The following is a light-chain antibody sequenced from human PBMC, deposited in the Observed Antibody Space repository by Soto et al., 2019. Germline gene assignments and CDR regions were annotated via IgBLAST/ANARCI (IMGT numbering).Light chain of an antibody. Sequence: QSALTQPASVSGSPGQSITISCTGTSSDVGRYHLVSWYQQHPGKAPKLMIYEGTKRPSGVSNRFSGSKSGNTVSLTISGLQAEDEADYYCCSHAGSSTYVFGTGTKVTVL. J-gene: IGLJ1*01. CDR3: CSHAGSSTYV. V-gene: IGLV2-23*01. CDR2: EGT. CDR1: SSDVGRYHL.